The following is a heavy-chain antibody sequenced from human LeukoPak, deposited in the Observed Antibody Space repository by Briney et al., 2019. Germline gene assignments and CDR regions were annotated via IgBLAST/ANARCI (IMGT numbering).Heavy chain of an antibody. J-gene: IGHJ3*02. V-gene: IGHV1-24*01. CDR3: ATLHEVVPAAGPQGNNAFDI. CDR1: GYTLTELS. D-gene: IGHD2-2*01. CDR2: FDPEDGET. Sequence: ASVKVSCKVSGYTLTELSMHWVRQAPGKGLGWMGGFDPEDGETIYAQKFQGRVTMTEDTSTDTAYMELSSLRSEDTAVYYCATLHEVVPAAGPQGNNAFDIWGQGTMVTVSS.